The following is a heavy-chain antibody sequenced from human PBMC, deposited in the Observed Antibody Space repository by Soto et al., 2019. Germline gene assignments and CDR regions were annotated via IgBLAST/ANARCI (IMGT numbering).Heavy chain of an antibody. CDR1: GFTFSSFG. CDR3: AKEPAGYSIPFDP. CDR2: ISYDGSNK. Sequence: SLRLSCAASGFTFSSFGMHWVRQAPGKGPEWVAVISYDGSNKYYADSVKGRFTISRDNAENTLYLQMNSLRPEDSAVYHCAKEPAGYSIPFDPWGQGTLVTVSS. J-gene: IGHJ5*02. D-gene: IGHD6-13*01. V-gene: IGHV3-30*18.